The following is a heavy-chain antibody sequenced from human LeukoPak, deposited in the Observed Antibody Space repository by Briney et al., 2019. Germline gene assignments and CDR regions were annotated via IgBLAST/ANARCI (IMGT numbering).Heavy chain of an antibody. CDR3: ARANWGSVDY. CDR1: GVTFSSYS. CDR2: ISGSGGCT. Sequence: GGSLRLSCAASGVTFSSYSMNWVRQAPGKGLEWVSAISGSGGCTYYADSVKGRFTISRDNSKNTLYLQMNSLRAEDTAVYYCARANWGSVDYWGQGTLVPVSS. J-gene: IGHJ4*02. D-gene: IGHD7-27*01. V-gene: IGHV3-23*01.